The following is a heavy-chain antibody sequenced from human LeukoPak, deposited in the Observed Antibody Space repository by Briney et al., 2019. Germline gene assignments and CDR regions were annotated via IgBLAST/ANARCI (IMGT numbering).Heavy chain of an antibody. Sequence: GGSLRLSCAASGFTVSSNYMSWVRQVPGKGLEWVSVIYSGGSTYYADSVKGRFTISRDNSKNTLYLQMNSLRAEDTAVYYCASGKFYDSSGYYYGAFDIWGRGTMVTVSS. V-gene: IGHV3-66*02. CDR3: ASGKFYDSSGYYYGAFDI. CDR2: IYSGGST. D-gene: IGHD3-22*01. CDR1: GFTVSSNY. J-gene: IGHJ3*02.